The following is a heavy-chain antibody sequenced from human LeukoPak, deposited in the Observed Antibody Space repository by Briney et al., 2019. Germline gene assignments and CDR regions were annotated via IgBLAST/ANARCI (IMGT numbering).Heavy chain of an antibody. CDR3: ASDSGSYQFDY. CDR2: ISSSSSTI. D-gene: IGHD3-10*01. V-gene: IGHV3-48*04. CDR1: GFTFSSYT. J-gene: IGHJ4*02. Sequence: PGGSLRLSCAASGFTFSSYTMNWVRQAPGKGLEWVSSISSSSSTIYYADSVKGRFTISRDNAKNSLYLQMNSLRAEDTAVYYCASDSGSYQFDYWGQGTLVTVSS.